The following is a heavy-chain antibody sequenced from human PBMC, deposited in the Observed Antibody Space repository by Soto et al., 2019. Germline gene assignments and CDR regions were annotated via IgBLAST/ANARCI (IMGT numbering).Heavy chain of an antibody. CDR2: MNPNSGNT. D-gene: IGHD2-8*02. CDR1: GYTFTSYD. Sequence: QVQLVQSGAEVKKPGASVKVSCKASGYTFTSYDITWVRQATGQGLEWMGWMNPNSGNTGYAQKFQGRVTMTRNTSISTAYMELSSLRSEDTAVYDCARLVDSFYYYGMDVWGQGTTVTVSS. CDR3: ARLVDSFYYYGMDV. V-gene: IGHV1-8*01. J-gene: IGHJ6*02.